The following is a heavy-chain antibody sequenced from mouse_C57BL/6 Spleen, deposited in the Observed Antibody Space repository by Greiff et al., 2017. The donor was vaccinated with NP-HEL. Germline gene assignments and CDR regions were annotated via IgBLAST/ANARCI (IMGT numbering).Heavy chain of an antibody. V-gene: IGHV2-2*01. CDR2: IWSGGST. Sequence: QVQLKESGPGLVQPSQSLSITCTVSGFSLTSYGVHWVRQSPGKGLEWLGVIWSGGSTDYNAAFISRLSISKDNSKSQVFFKMNSLQADDTAIYYCASGGPRRDYAMDYWGQGTSVTVSS. D-gene: IGHD2-12*01. J-gene: IGHJ4*01. CDR1: GFSLTSYG. CDR3: ASGGPRRDYAMDY.